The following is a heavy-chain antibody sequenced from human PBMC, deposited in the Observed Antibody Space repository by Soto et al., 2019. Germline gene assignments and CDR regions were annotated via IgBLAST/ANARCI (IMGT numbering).Heavy chain of an antibody. D-gene: IGHD3-22*01. V-gene: IGHV3-21*01. Sequence: EVQLVESGGGLVKPGGSLRLSCAASGFTFSSYSMNWVRQPPGKGLEWVSSISSRSSYIYYADSVKGRFTISRDNAKNSLYQQMNSLRAEDTAVYYCARDRGDDSSGYYYSPDAFDIWGQGTMVTVSS. CDR3: ARDRGDDSSGYYYSPDAFDI. CDR1: GFTFSSYS. J-gene: IGHJ3*02. CDR2: ISSRSSYI.